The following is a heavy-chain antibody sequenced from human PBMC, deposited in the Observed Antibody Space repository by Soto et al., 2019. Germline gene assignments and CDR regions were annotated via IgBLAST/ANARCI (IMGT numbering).Heavy chain of an antibody. CDR2: IKSKTDGGTT. D-gene: IGHD3-10*01. CDR3: TTDHMGYGSGSYYDFDY. J-gene: IGHJ4*02. Sequence: PGGSLRLSCAASGFTFSNAWMSWVRQAPGKGLDWVGRIKSKTDGGTTDYAAPVKGRFTISRDDSKNTLYLQMNSLKTEDTAVYYCTTDHMGYGSGSYYDFDYWGQGTLVTVSS. V-gene: IGHV3-15*01. CDR1: GFTFSNAW.